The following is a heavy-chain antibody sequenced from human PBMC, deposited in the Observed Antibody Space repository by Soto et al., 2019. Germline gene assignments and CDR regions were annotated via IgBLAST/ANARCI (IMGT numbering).Heavy chain of an antibody. J-gene: IGHJ4*02. CDR1: GYTFTSYA. V-gene: IGHV1-3*01. CDR2: INAGNGNT. Sequence: ASVKVSCKASGYTFTSYAMHWVRQAPGQRLEWMGWINAGNGNTKYSQKFQGRVTITRDTSASTAYMELSSLRSEDTAVYYCASTSGMGCIEAAGTLDYWGQGTLVSVSS. CDR3: ASTSGMGCIEAAGTLDY. D-gene: IGHD6-13*01.